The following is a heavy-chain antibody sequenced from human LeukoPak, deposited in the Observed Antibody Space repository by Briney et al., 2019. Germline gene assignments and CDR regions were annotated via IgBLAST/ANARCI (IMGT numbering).Heavy chain of an antibody. Sequence: PGGSLRLSCAASGFTFSGSAMHWVRQASGKGLEWVGRIRSKAHSYATAYAASVKGRFTISRDDSKNTAYLQMNSLKPEDTAVYYCTRHGGRDYYDSSEDAFDIWGQGTMVIVSS. CDR3: TRHGGRDYYDSSEDAFDI. CDR1: GFTFSGSA. CDR2: IRSKAHSYAT. J-gene: IGHJ3*02. V-gene: IGHV3-73*01. D-gene: IGHD3-22*01.